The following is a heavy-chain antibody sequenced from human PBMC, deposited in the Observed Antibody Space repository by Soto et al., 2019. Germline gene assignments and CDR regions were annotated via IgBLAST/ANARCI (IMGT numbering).Heavy chain of an antibody. V-gene: IGHV3-11*01. CDR1: GFAFSDHY. J-gene: IGHJ4*02. D-gene: IGHD6-13*01. CDR2: ISSSGNSM. CDR3: ARRAASGRHFDH. Sequence: QVQLVESGGGLVMPGESLRLSCAAYGFAFSDHYMSWFRQAPGKGLEWVSYISSSGNSMYYADSVKGRFTVSRDNAENSLYLQMNSLRAEDTAVYYCARRAASGRHFDHWGQGTLVSVSS.